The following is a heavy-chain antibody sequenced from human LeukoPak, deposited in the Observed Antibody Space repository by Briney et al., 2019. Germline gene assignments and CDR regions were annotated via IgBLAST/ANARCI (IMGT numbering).Heavy chain of an antibody. J-gene: IGHJ4*02. V-gene: IGHV3-30*18. Sequence: GGSLRLSCAASGFTFSSYGMHWVRQAPGKGLEWVAVISYDGSNKYYADSVKGRFTISRDNSKNTLYLQMNSLRAEDTAVYYCAKDVGYCSGGSCYYVDYWGQGTLVTVSS. CDR2: ISYDGSNK. CDR1: GFTFSSYG. CDR3: AKDVGYCSGGSCYYVDY. D-gene: IGHD2-15*01.